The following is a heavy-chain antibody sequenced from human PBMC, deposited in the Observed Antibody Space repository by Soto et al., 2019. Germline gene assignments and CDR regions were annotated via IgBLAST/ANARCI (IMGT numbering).Heavy chain of an antibody. CDR1: GGSISTDNYY. V-gene: IGHV4-39*01. CDR3: ARLYGSGRRGGVY. D-gene: IGHD3-10*01. CDR2: IYYSGST. J-gene: IGHJ4*02. Sequence: QVQLQESGPGLVKPAETLSLTCIVSGGSISTDNYYWAWIRQPPGKGLEWIGSIYYSGSTNYNPSLKSRVTMSVDTSMNQFSLKLTSVTAADTAVYYCARLYGSGRRGGVYWGQGTLVSVSS.